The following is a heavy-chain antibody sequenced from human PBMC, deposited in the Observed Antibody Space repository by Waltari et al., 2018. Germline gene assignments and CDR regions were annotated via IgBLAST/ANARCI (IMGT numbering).Heavy chain of an antibody. CDR3: AKEYDSAYYDFWSGYYGRHFDY. CDR2: ISGSSGST. V-gene: IGHV3-23*01. D-gene: IGHD3-3*01. Sequence: EVQLLESGGGLVQPGGSLRLSCAASGFTFSSYAMSWVRQAPGKGLGWVSAISGSSGSTSYADAGKGRFTISRDNSKNTLYLQMNSLRAEDTVVYDCAKEYDSAYYDFWSGYYGRHFDYWGQGTLVTVSS. CDR1: GFTFSSYA. J-gene: IGHJ4*02.